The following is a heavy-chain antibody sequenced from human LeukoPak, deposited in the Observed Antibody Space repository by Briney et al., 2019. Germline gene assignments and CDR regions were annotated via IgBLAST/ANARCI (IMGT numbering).Heavy chain of an antibody. CDR2: IKSKTDGGTT. D-gene: IGHD5-18*01. CDR1: GFTFSNAC. J-gene: IGHJ4*02. CDR3: TTGTWIQLWLPDY. V-gene: IGHV3-15*01. Sequence: GGSLRLSCAASGFTFSNACMTWVRQAPGKGLEWVGHIKSKTDGGTTDFAAPVKGRFTISRDDSRNTLFLQMNSLKTEDTAVYYCTTGTWIQLWLPDYWGQGTLVTVSS.